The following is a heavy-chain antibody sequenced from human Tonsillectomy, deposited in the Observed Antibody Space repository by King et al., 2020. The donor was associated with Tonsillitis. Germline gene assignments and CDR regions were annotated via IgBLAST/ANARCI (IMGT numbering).Heavy chain of an antibody. CDR1: GGSFSGYY. V-gene: IGHV4-34*01. J-gene: IGHJ6*03. CDR2: INHSGST. D-gene: IGHD2-2*01. Sequence: VQLQQWGAGLLKPSETLSLTCAVYGGSFSGYYWSWIRQPPGKGLEWIGEINHSGSTNYNPSLKSRVTISVDTSKNQFSLKLSSVTAADTAVYYCARGRRTSSNSSTSRGVYYMDVWGEGTTVTVSS. CDR3: ARGRRTSSNSSTSRGVYYMDV.